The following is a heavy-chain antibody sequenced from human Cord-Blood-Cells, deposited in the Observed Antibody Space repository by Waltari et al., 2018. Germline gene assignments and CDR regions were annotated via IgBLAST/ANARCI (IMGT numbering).Heavy chain of an antibody. CDR2: IWYDGSNK. D-gene: IGHD1-26*01. J-gene: IGHJ3*02. Sequence: QVQLVESGGGVVQPGRSLRLSCAASGFTFSSYGLPWVRQAPGKGLEWVAVIWYDGSNKYYADSVKGRFTISRDNSKNTLYLQMNSLRAEDTAVYYCARDDGSYYAFDIWGQGTMVTVSS. V-gene: IGHV3-33*01. CDR1: GFTFSSYG. CDR3: ARDDGSYYAFDI.